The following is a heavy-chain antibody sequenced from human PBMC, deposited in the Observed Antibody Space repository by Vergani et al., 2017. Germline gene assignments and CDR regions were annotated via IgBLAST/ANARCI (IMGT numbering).Heavy chain of an antibody. CDR3: AKAPSILILPNSIAVAGPFDD. J-gene: IGHJ4*02. Sequence: EVQLLESGGGLVQPGGSLRLSCAASGFTFSSYAMSWVRQAPGKGLEWVSAISGSGGSTYYADSVKGRFTISRDNSKNTLYLQMNSLRAEDTAVYYWAKAPSILILPNSIAVAGPFDDWGQGTLVTVSS. CDR2: ISGSGGST. CDR1: GFTFSSYA. D-gene: IGHD6-19*01. V-gene: IGHV3-23*01.